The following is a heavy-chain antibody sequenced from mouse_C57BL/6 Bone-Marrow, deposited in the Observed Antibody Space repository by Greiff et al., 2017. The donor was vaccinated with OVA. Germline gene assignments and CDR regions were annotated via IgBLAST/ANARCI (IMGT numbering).Heavy chain of an antibody. CDR1: GFNIKNTY. D-gene: IGHD4-1*01. J-gene: IGHJ1*03. Sequence: VQLKQSVAELVRPGASVKLSCTASGFNIKNTYMHWVKQRPEQGLEWIGRIEPANGNTKYAPKFQGKATITADTSSNTAYLQLSSLTSEDAAIYYCARSWDLSYWYFDVWGTGTTVTVSS. V-gene: IGHV14-3*01. CDR2: IEPANGNT. CDR3: ARSWDLSYWYFDV.